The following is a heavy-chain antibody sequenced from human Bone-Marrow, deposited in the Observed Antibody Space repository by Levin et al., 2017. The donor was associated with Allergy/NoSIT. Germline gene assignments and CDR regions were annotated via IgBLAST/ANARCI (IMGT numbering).Heavy chain of an antibody. CDR3: AREWSIEAAGIDF. J-gene: IGHJ4*02. CDR1: GYSFTTYY. CDR2: IDPHGGST. D-gene: IGHD6-13*01. Sequence: GESLKISCKASGYSFTTYYIHWVRQAPGQGLEWMGMIDPHGGSTRYSQKFQDRVTMTRDTSTSTVYMELSSLRSEDTAVYYCAREWSIEAAGIDFWGQGTLVTVSS. V-gene: IGHV1-46*01.